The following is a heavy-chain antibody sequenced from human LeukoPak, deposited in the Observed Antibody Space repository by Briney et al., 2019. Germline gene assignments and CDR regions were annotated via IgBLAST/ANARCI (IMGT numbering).Heavy chain of an antibody. Sequence: PGGSLRLSYAASGFTFSSYWMNWARQAPGKGLEWVASINHNGNVNYYVDSVKGRFTISRDNAKNSLYLQVSNLRAEDTAVYFCARGGGLDVWGQGATVTVSS. CDR2: INHNGNVN. J-gene: IGHJ6*02. D-gene: IGHD3-16*01. V-gene: IGHV3-7*03. CDR3: ARGGGLDV. CDR1: GFTFSSYW.